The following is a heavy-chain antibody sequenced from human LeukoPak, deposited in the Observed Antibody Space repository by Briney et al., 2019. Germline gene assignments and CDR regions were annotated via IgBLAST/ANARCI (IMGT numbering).Heavy chain of an antibody. CDR1: GGSISSYY. Sequence: PSETLSLTCTVSGGSISSYYWSWIRQPPGKALEWIGYIHYSGSINYNPSLKSRVTISVDTSKDQFSLKLSSVTAADTAVYYCARHRSTVTTTDYWGQGTLVTVSS. CDR2: IHYSGSI. V-gene: IGHV4-59*01. D-gene: IGHD4-17*01. J-gene: IGHJ4*02. CDR3: ARHRSTVTTTDY.